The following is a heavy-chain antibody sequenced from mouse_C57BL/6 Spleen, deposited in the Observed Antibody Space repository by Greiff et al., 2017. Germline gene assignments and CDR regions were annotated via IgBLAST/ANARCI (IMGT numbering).Heavy chain of an antibody. V-gene: IGHV5-6*01. CDR3: ARFYYDYAMDY. CDR1: GFTFSSYG. CDR2: ISSGGSYT. J-gene: IGHJ4*01. D-gene: IGHD1-1*01. Sequence: EVQLQESGGDLVKPGGSLKLSCAASGFTFSSYGMSWVRQTPDKRLEWVATISSGGSYTYYPDSVKGRFTISRDNAMNTLYLQMSSLKSEDTAMYYCARFYYDYAMDYWGQGTTVTVSS.